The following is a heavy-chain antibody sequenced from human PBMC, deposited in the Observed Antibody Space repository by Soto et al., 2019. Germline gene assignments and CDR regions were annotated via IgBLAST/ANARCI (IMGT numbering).Heavy chain of an antibody. V-gene: IGHV4-59*01. D-gene: IGHD6-13*01. CDR2: IYYSGST. J-gene: IGHJ4*02. CDR1: GGSISSYY. CDR3: ASAGIAAAGRVFDY. Sequence: QVQLQESGPGLVKPSETLSLTCTVSGGSISSYYWSWIRQPPGKGLEWIGYIYYSGSTNYNPSLKSRVTISVDTSKNQFSLKLSSVTAADTAVYYCASAGIAAAGRVFDYRGQGTLVTVSS.